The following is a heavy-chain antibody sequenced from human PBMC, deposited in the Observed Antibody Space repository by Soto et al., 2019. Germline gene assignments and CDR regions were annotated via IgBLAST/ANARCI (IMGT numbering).Heavy chain of an antibody. Sequence: QVQLVQSGAEVKKPGASVKVSCKASGYTFTGYYMHWVRQAPGQGLEWMGWINPNSGGTNYAQKFQGWVTMTRDTSISTAYMELSRLRSEDTAVYYCARAEVGATDYYYGMDVWGQGTTVTVSS. CDR1: GYTFTGYY. CDR3: ARAEVGATDYYYGMDV. CDR2: INPNSGGT. V-gene: IGHV1-2*04. J-gene: IGHJ6*02. D-gene: IGHD1-26*01.